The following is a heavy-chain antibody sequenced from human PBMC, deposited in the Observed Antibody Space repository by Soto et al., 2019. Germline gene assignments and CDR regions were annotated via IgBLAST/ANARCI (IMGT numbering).Heavy chain of an antibody. J-gene: IGHJ4*02. Sequence: SETLSLTCAVYGGSFSGYYWSWIRQPPGKGLEWIGEINHSGSTNYNPSLKSRVTISVDTSISTAYMELSSLRSEDTAIYYCARDGVIVPSAMESFDYWGQGTLVTVSS. CDR1: GGSFSGYY. D-gene: IGHD2-2*01. V-gene: IGHV4-34*01. CDR2: INHSGST. CDR3: ARDGVIVPSAMESFDY.